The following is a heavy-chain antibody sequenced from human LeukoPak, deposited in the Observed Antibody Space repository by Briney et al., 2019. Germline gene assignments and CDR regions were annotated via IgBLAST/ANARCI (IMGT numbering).Heavy chain of an antibody. CDR3: ARDKLQLYFDY. CDR2: IKQDGSGK. D-gene: IGHD5-18*01. V-gene: IGHV3-7*01. Sequence: GGSLRLSCAASGFTFSSYWMSWVRQAPGKGLEWVANIKQDGSGKYYVDSVKGRFTISRDNAKNSLYLQMNSLRAEDTAVYYCARDKLQLYFDYWGQGTLVTVSS. CDR1: GFTFSSYW. J-gene: IGHJ4*02.